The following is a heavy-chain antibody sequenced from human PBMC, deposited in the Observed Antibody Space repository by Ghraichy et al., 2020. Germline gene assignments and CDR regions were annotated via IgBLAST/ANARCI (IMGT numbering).Heavy chain of an antibody. CDR1: GGSISSGSHY. J-gene: IGHJ6*03. Sequence: SETLSLTCTVSGGSISSGSHYWSWIRQPAGKGLEWIGRIYTSGSTNYNPSLKSRVTVSVDTSKNQFSLKLSSVTAADTAVYYCARGNSNYYYYYMDVWGKGTTVTVSS. CDR3: ARGNSNYYYYYMDV. V-gene: IGHV4-61*02. CDR2: IYTSGST. D-gene: IGHD4-11*01.